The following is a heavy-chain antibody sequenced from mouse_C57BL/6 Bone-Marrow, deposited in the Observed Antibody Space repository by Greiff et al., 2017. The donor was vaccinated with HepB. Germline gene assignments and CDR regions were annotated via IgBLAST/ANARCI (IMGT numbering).Heavy chain of an antibody. Sequence: EVKLVESGGGLVKPGGSLKLSCAASGFTFSSYAMSWVRQTPEQRLEWVATISDGGSYTYYPDNVKGRFTISRDNAKNNPYLKLIHLKSEDTAMYYCAREDTTVGYWGQGTSVTVSS. CDR2: ISDGGSYT. CDR1: GFTFSSYA. V-gene: IGHV5-4*01. CDR3: AREDTTVGY. D-gene: IGHD1-1*01. J-gene: IGHJ4*01.